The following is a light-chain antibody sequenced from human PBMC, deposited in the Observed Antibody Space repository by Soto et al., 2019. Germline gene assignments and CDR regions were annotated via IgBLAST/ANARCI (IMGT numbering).Light chain of an antibody. V-gene: IGKV1-9*01. Sequence: DIQLTQSPSFLSASVGDRVTITCRASQGINIFLAWFQQKPGKAPNLLISAASTLQSGVPSRFNGTGSGTEFTLTISSLQPDDSATYYCQQYNRYWTFGQGTKVDIK. CDR2: AAS. CDR1: QGINIF. CDR3: QQYNRYWT. J-gene: IGKJ1*01.